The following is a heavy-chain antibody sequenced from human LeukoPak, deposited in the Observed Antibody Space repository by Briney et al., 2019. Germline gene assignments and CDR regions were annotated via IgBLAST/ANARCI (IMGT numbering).Heavy chain of an antibody. D-gene: IGHD1-1*01. CDR2: ISAYNGNT. Sequence: ASVKVSCKASGYTFTSYGISWVRQAPGQGLEWMGWISAYNGNTNYAQKLQGRVTMTTDTSTSTAYMELRSLRSDDTAVYYCARDKGQLEPRVSYYYYHGMDVWGKGTTVTVSS. CDR1: GYTFTSYG. J-gene: IGHJ6*04. V-gene: IGHV1-18*04. CDR3: ARDKGQLEPRVSYYYYHGMDV.